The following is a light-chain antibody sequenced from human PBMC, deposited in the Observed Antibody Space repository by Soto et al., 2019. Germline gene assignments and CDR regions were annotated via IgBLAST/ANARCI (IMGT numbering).Light chain of an antibody. Sequence: QSALTQPASVSGSPGQSITISCTGTSSDVVNYNYVSWYQQHPGKAPKVMIYDVNNRPSGVSNRFSGSKSGNTASLTISGLQAEDEADYYCSSFTTSSTPVVFGGGTKVTV. CDR1: SSDVVNYNY. CDR2: DVN. J-gene: IGLJ2*01. CDR3: SSFTTSSTPVV. V-gene: IGLV2-14*01.